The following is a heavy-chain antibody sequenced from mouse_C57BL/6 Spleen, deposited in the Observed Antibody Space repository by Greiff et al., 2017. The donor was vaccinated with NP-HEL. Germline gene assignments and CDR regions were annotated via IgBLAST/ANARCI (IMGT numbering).Heavy chain of an antibody. CDR3: TTYAPKEYFDV. Sequence: VQLQQSGAELVRPGASVKLSCTASGFNIKDDYMHWVMQRPEQGLEWIGWIDPENGDTEYASKFQGKATITADTSSNTAYLQLSSLTSEDTAVYYCTTYAPKEYFDVWGTGTTVTVSS. CDR1: GFNIKDDY. CDR2: IDPENGDT. V-gene: IGHV14-4*01. J-gene: IGHJ1*03.